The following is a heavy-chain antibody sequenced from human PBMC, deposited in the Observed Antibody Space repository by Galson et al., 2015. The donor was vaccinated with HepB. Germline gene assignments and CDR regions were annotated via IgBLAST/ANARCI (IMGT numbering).Heavy chain of an antibody. J-gene: IGHJ5*02. Sequence: CAISGDSVSSNSAAWNWIRQSPSRGLEWLGRTYYRSKWYNDYAVSVKSRITINPDTSKNQFSLQLNSVTPEDTAVYYCARGGSGWYFESPPVNWFDPWGQGTLVTVSS. D-gene: IGHD6-19*01. CDR1: GDSVSSNSAA. V-gene: IGHV6-1*01. CDR3: ARGGSGWYFESPPVNWFDP. CDR2: TYYRSKWYN.